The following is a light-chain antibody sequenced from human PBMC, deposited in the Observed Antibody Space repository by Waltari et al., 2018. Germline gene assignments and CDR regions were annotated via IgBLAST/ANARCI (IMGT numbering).Light chain of an antibody. CDR3: GTWDSSLNGGV. CDR1: SPNIGTSY. J-gene: IGLJ2*01. Sequence: QSVLTQPPSVSAAPGQKVNISCSGSSPNIGTSYVSWYQQLPGTAPKLLVYENDKRPSGIPDRFSGSKSGTSATLGITGLQTGDEADYYCGTWDSSLNGGVFGGGTKLTVL. V-gene: IGLV1-51*02. CDR2: END.